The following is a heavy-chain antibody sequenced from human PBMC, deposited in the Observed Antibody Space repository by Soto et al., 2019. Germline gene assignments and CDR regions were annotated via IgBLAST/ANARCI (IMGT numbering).Heavy chain of an antibody. Sequence: SETLSLTCTVSVGSISSYYWSWIRQPPGKGLEWIGYIYYSGSTNYNPSLKSRVTISVDTSKNQFSLKLSSVTAADTAVYYCARHKSYDSSGYLTDYYYGMDVWGQGTTVTVSS. CDR2: IYYSGST. V-gene: IGHV4-59*08. CDR3: ARHKSYDSSGYLTDYYYGMDV. CDR1: VGSISSYY. D-gene: IGHD3-22*01. J-gene: IGHJ6*02.